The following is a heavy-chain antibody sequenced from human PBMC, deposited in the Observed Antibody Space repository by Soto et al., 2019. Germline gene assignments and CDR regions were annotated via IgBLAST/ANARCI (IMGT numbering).Heavy chain of an antibody. J-gene: IGHJ4*02. CDR2: VYYRCRS. V-gene: IGHV4-39*01. CDR3: VSQRTTVPTQTYFDY. Sequence: SETLSLTCTVSGGSVTNSRYYLGWIRQSPGKGLEWIGSVYYRCRSYSKSSFKSRVTIYVDTSKNRFNLSLNSVTASDTAVYFCVSQRTTVPTQTYFDYWGPAALVT. D-gene: IGHD4-17*01. CDR1: GGSVTNSRYY.